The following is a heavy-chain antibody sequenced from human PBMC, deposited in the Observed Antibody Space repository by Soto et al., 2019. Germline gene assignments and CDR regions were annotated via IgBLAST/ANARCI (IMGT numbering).Heavy chain of an antibody. D-gene: IGHD6-6*01. V-gene: IGHV1-8*01. CDR3: ARRGLSRSSTFRYYYCSMDV. Sequence: QVQLVQSGAEVKKPGASVKVSCKASGYTFTSYDINWVRQATGQGLEWMGWMNPNSGNTGYAQKFQGRVTMTRNTSRSTAYRELSTLRTEYTAVDYCARRGLSRSSTFRYYYCSMDVWGQGTTVTVSS. CDR1: GYTFTSYD. J-gene: IGHJ6*02. CDR2: MNPNSGNT.